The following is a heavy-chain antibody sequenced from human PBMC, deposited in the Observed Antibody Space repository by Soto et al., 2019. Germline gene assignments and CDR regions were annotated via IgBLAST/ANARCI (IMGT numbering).Heavy chain of an antibody. V-gene: IGHV1-18*01. CDR2: ISAYNGNT. CDR1: GYTFTSYG. CDR3: ARVVGYCSSTSCYRFFDY. Sequence: ASVKVSCKASGYTFTSYGISWVRQAPGQGLEWMGWISAYNGNTNYAQKLQGRVTMTTDTSTSTAYMELRSLRSDDTAVYYCARVVGYCSSTSCYRFFDYWGQRTLVTVS. D-gene: IGHD2-2*02. J-gene: IGHJ4*02.